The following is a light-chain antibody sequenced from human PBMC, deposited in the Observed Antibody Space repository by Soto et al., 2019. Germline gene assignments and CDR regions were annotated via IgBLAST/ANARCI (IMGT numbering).Light chain of an antibody. Sequence: DIQMTQSPSSLSASVGDRVTITCRATQGITNYVAWYQQKPGMVPRLLIYAASTLQSGVPSRFSGSGSGTVFTPTISSLQPEDVATYFFKNYISALIFGGGTRVEIK. CDR1: QGITNY. CDR3: KNYISALI. CDR2: AAS. V-gene: IGKV1-27*01. J-gene: IGKJ4*01.